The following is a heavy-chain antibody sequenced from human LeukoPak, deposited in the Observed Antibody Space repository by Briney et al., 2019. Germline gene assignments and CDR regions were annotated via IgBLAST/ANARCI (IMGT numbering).Heavy chain of an antibody. CDR1: GGSISSSAYH. CDR2: IYFGGST. Sequence: PSETLSLTCTVSGGSISSSAYHWDWIRQPPGRKLEWIGSIYFGGSTNYNPSLKSRVTISVDTSKNQFSLKLSSVTAADTAVYYCARGTQIYDYVWGSYRYGNWFDPWGQGTLVTVSS. CDR3: ARGTQIYDYVWGSYRYGNWFDP. V-gene: IGHV4-39*07. D-gene: IGHD3-16*02. J-gene: IGHJ5*02.